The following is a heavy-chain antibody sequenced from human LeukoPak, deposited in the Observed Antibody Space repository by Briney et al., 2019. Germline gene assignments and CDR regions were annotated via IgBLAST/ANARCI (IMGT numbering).Heavy chain of an antibody. V-gene: IGHV3-11*01. Sequence: GGSLRLSCAASGFTFSDYYMSWIRQAPGKGLEWVSYISSSGSTIYYADSVKDRFTISRDNAKNSLYLQMNSLRAEDTAVYYCARGRSSSWYDLYYFDYWGQGTLVTVTS. CDR1: GFTFSDYY. D-gene: IGHD6-13*01. CDR2: ISSSGSTI. CDR3: ARGRSSSWYDLYYFDY. J-gene: IGHJ4*02.